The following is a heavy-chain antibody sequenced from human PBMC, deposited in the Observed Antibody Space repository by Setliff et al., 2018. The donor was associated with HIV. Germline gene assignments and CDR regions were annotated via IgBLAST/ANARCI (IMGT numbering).Heavy chain of an antibody. Sequence: GGSLRLSCAASGFTFDDYAMHWVRQAPGKGLEWVSLISWEGGTTYYADSVRGRFTIFRDNSKNSLYLQMNSLRVEDTALYYCAKDLGFGGSYQGNFEYWGQGTLVTVSS. D-gene: IGHD1-26*01. CDR2: ISWEGGTT. V-gene: IGHV3-43D*03. J-gene: IGHJ4*02. CDR3: AKDLGFGGSYQGNFEY. CDR1: GFTFDDYA.